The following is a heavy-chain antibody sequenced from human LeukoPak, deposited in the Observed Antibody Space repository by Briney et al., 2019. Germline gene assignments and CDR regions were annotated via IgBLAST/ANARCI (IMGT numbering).Heavy chain of an antibody. Sequence: PSETLSLTCTVSGGSISSYYWSWIRQPAGKGLEWIGRIYTSGSTNYNPSLKSRVTMSVDTSKNQFSLKLGSVTAADTAVYYCARTREEYSSGWYYFDYWGQGTLVTVSS. CDR3: ARTREEYSSGWYYFDY. J-gene: IGHJ4*02. CDR1: GGSISSYY. CDR2: IYTSGST. D-gene: IGHD6-19*01. V-gene: IGHV4-4*07.